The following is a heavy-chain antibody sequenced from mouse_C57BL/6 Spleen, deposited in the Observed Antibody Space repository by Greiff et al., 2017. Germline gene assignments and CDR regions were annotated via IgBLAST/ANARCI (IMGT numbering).Heavy chain of an antibody. CDR2: INYDGSST. CDR3: ARGADGYYAFDY. CDR1: GFTFSDYY. D-gene: IGHD2-3*01. V-gene: IGHV5-16*01. J-gene: IGHJ2*01. Sequence: EVQLQESEGGLVQPGSSMKLSCTASGFTFSDYYMAWVRQVPEKGLEWVANINYDGSSTYYLDSLKSRFIISRDNAKNILYLQMSSLKSEDTATYYCARGADGYYAFDYWGQGTTLTVSS.